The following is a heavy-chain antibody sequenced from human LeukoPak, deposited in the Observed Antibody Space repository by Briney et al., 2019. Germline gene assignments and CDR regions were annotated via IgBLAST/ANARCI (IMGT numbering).Heavy chain of an antibody. CDR3: ARDRGGRYYDSSGYYDALDI. D-gene: IGHD3-22*01. CDR1: GFTFSSYY. J-gene: IGHJ3*02. Sequence: GGSLRLSCTASGFTFSSYYMNWVRQAPGKGLEWVANIKEDGSVKSYADSVKGRFTVSRDNAERALYLQMNSLRAEDTAVYYCARDRGGRYYDSSGYYDALDIWGQGTVVTVS. V-gene: IGHV3-7*01. CDR2: IKEDGSVK.